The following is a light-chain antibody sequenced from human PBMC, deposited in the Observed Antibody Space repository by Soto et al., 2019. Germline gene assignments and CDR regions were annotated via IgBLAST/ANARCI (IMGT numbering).Light chain of an antibody. CDR3: QQYNNWWT. V-gene: IGKV3-15*01. CDR1: QSVSSN. CDR2: GAS. Sequence: EIVMTQSPATLSVSPGERATFSCRASQSVSSNLAWYQQKPGQAPRLLISGASTRATGIPARFSGSGSGTEFTLTISSLQSEDFAVYYCQQYNNWWTFGQGTKVEIK. J-gene: IGKJ1*01.